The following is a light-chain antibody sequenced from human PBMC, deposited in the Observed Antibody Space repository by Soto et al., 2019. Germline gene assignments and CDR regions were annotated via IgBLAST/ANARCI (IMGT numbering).Light chain of an antibody. J-gene: IGLJ2*01. V-gene: IGLV2-8*01. CDR2: EVS. CDR1: SSDVGGYNY. CDR3: SSYGGSNNLV. Sequence: QSALTHPPSASGSPGQSVTISCTGTSSDVGGYNYVSWYQQYPGKAPKLMIYEVSKRPSGVPDRFSGSKSGNTASLTVSGLQAEDEADYYCSSYGGSNNLVFGGGTKLTVL.